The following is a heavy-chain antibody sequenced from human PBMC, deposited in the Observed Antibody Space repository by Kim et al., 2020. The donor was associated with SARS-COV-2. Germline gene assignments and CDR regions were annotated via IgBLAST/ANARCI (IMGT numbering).Heavy chain of an antibody. Sequence: GGSLRLSCAASGFTFSSYGMHWVRQAPGKGLEWVAVIWYDGSNKYYADSVKGRFTISRDNSKNTLYLQMNSLRAEDTAVYYCARDPYGARPVEKHPYFDPWGQGTLVTVSS. CDR3: ARDPYGARPVEKHPYFDP. J-gene: IGHJ5*02. CDR1: GFTFSSYG. V-gene: IGHV3-33*01. CDR2: IWYDGSNK. D-gene: IGHD6-6*01.